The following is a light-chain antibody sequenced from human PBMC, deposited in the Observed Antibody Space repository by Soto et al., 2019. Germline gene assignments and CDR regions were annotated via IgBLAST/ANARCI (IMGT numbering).Light chain of an antibody. CDR2: DAS. CDR1: QSVSSY. CDR3: QQHTNWPPSIT. J-gene: IGKJ5*01. Sequence: ETVLTQSPATLSLSPGERATFSCRASQSVSSYLAWFQQKPGQAPRLLIYDASHRATGIAARFSGSGSRTDFTLTISSLEPEDFGVYYCQQHTNWPPSITFGQGTRLEIK. V-gene: IGKV3-11*01.